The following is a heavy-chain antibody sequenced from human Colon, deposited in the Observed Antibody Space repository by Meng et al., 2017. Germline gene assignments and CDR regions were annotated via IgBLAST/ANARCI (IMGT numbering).Heavy chain of an antibody. D-gene: IGHD3-22*01. CDR1: GDSITYDNW. Sequence: PERGPGLGKPSGTLSLTCAVSGDSITYDNWWSWLRQPPGKGLEWIGEIHHGRGTNYNPALRSRVTFSLDKSRNQLSLTLTSVTAADTAVYYCARNGFYSLGYWGPGALVTVSS. V-gene: IGHV4-4*02. CDR2: IHHGRGT. J-gene: IGHJ4*02. CDR3: ARNGFYSLGY.